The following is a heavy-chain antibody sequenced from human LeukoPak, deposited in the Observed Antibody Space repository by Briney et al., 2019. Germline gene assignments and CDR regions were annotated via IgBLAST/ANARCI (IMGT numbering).Heavy chain of an antibody. CDR1: GYTFTSYG. J-gene: IGHJ1*01. Sequence: ASVKVSCKASGYTFTSYGITWVRQAPGQGLEWMGWISAYNGNTNYAQKLQGRVTMTTDTSTSTAYMDLRSLRFDDTAVYYCATEAVAGTGYFQHWGQGTLVTVSS. D-gene: IGHD6-19*01. V-gene: IGHV1-18*01. CDR3: ATEAVAGTGYFQH. CDR2: ISAYNGNT.